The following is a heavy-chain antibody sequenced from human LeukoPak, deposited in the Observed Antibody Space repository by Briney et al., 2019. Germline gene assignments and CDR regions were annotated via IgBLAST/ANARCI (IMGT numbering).Heavy chain of an antibody. Sequence: PGGCLTPSCPAAGFSFSSYWMRWVRQAPGKRLVGVSRIDTDGSNTASAASVKGRFTICRDNAKTTMYLQMNRLRAEDTAVYYCTRGGTTLDYWGQGTLVTVSS. CDR2: IDTDGSNT. CDR1: GFSFSSYW. D-gene: IGHD1-7*01. V-gene: IGHV3-74*01. CDR3: TRGGTTLDY. J-gene: IGHJ4*02.